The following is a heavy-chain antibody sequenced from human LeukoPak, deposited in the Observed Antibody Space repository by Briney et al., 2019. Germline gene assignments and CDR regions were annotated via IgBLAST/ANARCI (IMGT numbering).Heavy chain of an antibody. CDR1: GFTFSSYA. J-gene: IGHJ4*02. D-gene: IGHD2/OR15-2a*01. Sequence: GGSLRLSCIASGFTFSSYAMSWVRQAPGKGLEWVSAISGSGVTTHYAGSVKGRFSISRDNSKNTLYLQMNSLRAEDTAIYYCAREGPRGNSQFDYWGQGTLVTVSS. CDR3: AREGPRGNSQFDY. V-gene: IGHV3-23*01. CDR2: ISGSGVTT.